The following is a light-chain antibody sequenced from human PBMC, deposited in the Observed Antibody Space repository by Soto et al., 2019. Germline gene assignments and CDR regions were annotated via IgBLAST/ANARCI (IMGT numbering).Light chain of an antibody. CDR3: QQTFSTPIT. J-gene: IGKJ5*01. Sequence: DIQMTQSPSSLSASVGDRVTITCRASQTVRTYLNWYQQKPGKAPTLLVYAASTLGSAVPPRFTGAGSETDFTLTISGLQPEDFATYFCQQTFSTPITFGQGTRLE. CDR1: QTVRTY. CDR2: AAS. V-gene: IGKV1-39*01.